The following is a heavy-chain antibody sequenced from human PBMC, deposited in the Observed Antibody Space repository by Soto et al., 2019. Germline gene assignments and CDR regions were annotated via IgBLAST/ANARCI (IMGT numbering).Heavy chain of an antibody. J-gene: IGHJ3*02. CDR1: GFTFNDSA. CDR3: AKDSRLPGFGLLIHAFDM. Sequence: GGSLRLSCAVSGFTFNDSAMSWVRQAPGKGLEWVSTISGGLGSAYCAASVEGRFTISGDSSHNTLYLQLNSLRVEDTATYYCAKDSRLPGFGLLIHAFDMWGHGTMVTVSS. D-gene: IGHD3-3*01. CDR2: ISGGLGSA. V-gene: IGHV3-23*01.